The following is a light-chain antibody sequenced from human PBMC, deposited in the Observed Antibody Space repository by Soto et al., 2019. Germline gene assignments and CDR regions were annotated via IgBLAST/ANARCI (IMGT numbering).Light chain of an antibody. Sequence: QSALTQPASVSGSPGQSITISCTGTSSDDGGYNYVSWYQQHPGKAPKLMIYDVSNRPSGVSNRFSGSKSGNTASLTISGLQAEDEADYYCSSYTTSSPYVVFGRGTKLTVL. CDR1: SSDDGGYNY. CDR3: SSYTTSSPYVV. V-gene: IGLV2-14*01. J-gene: IGLJ2*01. CDR2: DVS.